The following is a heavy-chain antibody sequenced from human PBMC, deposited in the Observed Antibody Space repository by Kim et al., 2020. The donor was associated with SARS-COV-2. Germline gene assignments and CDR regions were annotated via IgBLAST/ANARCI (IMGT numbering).Heavy chain of an antibody. CDR1: GGTFSSYA. D-gene: IGHD3-9*01. J-gene: IGHJ4*02. Sequence: SVKVSCKASGGTFSSYAISWVRQAPGQGLEWMGRIIPILGIANYAQKFQGRVTITADKSTSTAYMELSSLRSEDTAVYYCARDDDFDSVGKDYWGQGTLVTVSS. CDR3: ARDDDFDSVGKDY. CDR2: IIPILGIA. V-gene: IGHV1-69*04.